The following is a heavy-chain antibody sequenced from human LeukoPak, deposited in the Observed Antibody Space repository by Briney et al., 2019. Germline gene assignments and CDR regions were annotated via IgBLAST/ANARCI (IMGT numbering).Heavy chain of an antibody. Sequence: GGSLRLSCAASGFTFDDYAMHWVRQAPGRGLEWVSVISQDGSKKHFAESVKGRFTVSRDNSKNTLYLHMNSLRIDDTAVYYCARSPERAGDFYYYMDVWGEGATVTVSS. CDR3: ARSPERAGDFYYYMDV. J-gene: IGHJ6*03. V-gene: IGHV3-30*03. D-gene: IGHD6-19*01. CDR1: GFTFDDYA. CDR2: ISQDGSKK.